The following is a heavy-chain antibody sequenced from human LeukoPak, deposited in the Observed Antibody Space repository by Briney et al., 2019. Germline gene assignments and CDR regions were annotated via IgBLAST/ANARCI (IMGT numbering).Heavy chain of an antibody. CDR2: ISWDGGST. V-gene: IGHV3-43D*03. CDR3: AKDFLWRSGYYYYMDV. D-gene: IGHD2/OR15-2a*01. Sequence: GGSLRLSCAASGFTFDDYAMHWVRQAPGKGLEWVSLISWDGGSTYYADSVKGRFTISRDNSKNSLYLQMNSLRAEDTALYYCAKDFLWRSGYYYYMDVWGKGTTVTVSS. CDR1: GFTFDDYA. J-gene: IGHJ6*03.